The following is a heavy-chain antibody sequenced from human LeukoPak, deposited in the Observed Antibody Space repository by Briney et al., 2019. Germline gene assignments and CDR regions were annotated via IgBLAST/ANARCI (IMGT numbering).Heavy chain of an antibody. D-gene: IGHD5/OR15-5a*01. V-gene: IGHV4-61*02. CDR3: ARSSRSTETAFDI. Sequence: SETLSLTCTVSGGSISSGSYYWSWIRQPAGKGLEWTGRIYTSGSTNYNPSLKSRVTISVDTSKNQFSLKLSSVTAADTAVYYCARSSRSTETAFDIWGQGTMVTVSS. CDR2: IYTSGST. CDR1: GGSISSGSYY. J-gene: IGHJ3*02.